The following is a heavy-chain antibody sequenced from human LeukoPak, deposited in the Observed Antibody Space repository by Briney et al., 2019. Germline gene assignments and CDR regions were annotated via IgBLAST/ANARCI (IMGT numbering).Heavy chain of an antibody. V-gene: IGHV5-51*01. D-gene: IGHD1-26*01. J-gene: IGHJ4*02. Sequence: GESLKISCKGSGYSFTSYWLGWVRQMPGKGLEWMGIIYPGDSIPTYGPSFRGLVTISADKSISTAYLQWSSLRASDTAMYYCARHRLFSGIDYWGQGTLVTVSS. CDR3: ARHRLFSGIDY. CDR2: IYPGDSIP. CDR1: GYSFTSYW.